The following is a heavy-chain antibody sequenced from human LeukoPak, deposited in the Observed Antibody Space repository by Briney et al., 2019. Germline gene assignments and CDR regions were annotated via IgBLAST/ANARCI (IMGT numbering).Heavy chain of an antibody. V-gene: IGHV1-69*05. J-gene: IGHJ6*03. D-gene: IGHD6-13*01. Sequence: GSSVKVSCKASGGTFSSYAISWVRQAPGQGLEWMGGIIPIFGTANYAQKFQGRVTITTDESTSTAYMELSSLRSEDTAVYYCARSGYSSSWYDGHYYYYYYMDVWGKGTTVTVSS. CDR1: GGTFSSYA. CDR3: ARSGYSSSWYDGHYYYYYYMDV. CDR2: IIPIFGTA.